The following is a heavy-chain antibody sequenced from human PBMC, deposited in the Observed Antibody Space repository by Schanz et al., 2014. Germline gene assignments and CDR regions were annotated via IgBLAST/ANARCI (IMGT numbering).Heavy chain of an antibody. J-gene: IGHJ3*02. CDR2: INQDGSEK. Sequence: EVQLLESGGGLVQPGGSLRLSCAASGFTFSTYWMSWVRQAPGKGLEWVANINQDGSEKHYVDSVKGRITISRDNSKNTLYLQMNSLRAEDTALYYCAKDPHKDYGGKPQALDIWGQGTMVTVSS. V-gene: IGHV3-7*01. D-gene: IGHD4-17*01. CDR3: AKDPHKDYGGKPQALDI. CDR1: GFTFSTYW.